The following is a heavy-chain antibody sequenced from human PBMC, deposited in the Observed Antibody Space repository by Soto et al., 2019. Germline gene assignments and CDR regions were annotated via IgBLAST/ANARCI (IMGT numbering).Heavy chain of an antibody. CDR2: INSDGSST. D-gene: IGHD4-17*01. CDR3: ARDVDGDYDHYYMDV. Sequence: GSLRLSCAASGFTFSSYWMHWVRQAPGKGLVWVSRINSDGSSTSYADSVKGRFTISRDNAKNTLYLQMNSLRAEDTAVYYCARDVDGDYDHYYMDVWGKGTTVTVSS. J-gene: IGHJ6*03. V-gene: IGHV3-74*01. CDR1: GFTFSSYW.